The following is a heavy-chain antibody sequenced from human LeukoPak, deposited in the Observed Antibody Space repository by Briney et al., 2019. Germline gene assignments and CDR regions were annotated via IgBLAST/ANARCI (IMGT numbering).Heavy chain of an antibody. J-gene: IGHJ6*03. CDR3: AKDGATTRYYYYYYMDV. CDR2: ISRDGGST. D-gene: IGHD4-11*01. Sequence: GGSLRLSCAASGFTFEDYTMHWVRQAPGKGLEWVSLISRDGGSTYYADSVKGRFTISRDNSKNSLYLQMNSLRTEDTALYYCAKDGATTRYYYYYYMDVWGTGTTVTVSS. V-gene: IGHV3-43*01. CDR1: GFTFEDYT.